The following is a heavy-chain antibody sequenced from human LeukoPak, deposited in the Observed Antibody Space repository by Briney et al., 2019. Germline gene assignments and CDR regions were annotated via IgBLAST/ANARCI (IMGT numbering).Heavy chain of an antibody. Sequence: SETLSLTCTVSGGSISSYYWSWIRQPPGKGLEWIGYIYYSGSTNYNPSLKSRVTISVDTSKNQFSLKLNSVTAADTAVYFCARVGGRTVTSYYFDYWGQGTLVTVSS. J-gene: IGHJ4*02. D-gene: IGHD4-17*01. CDR1: GGSISSYY. CDR2: IYYSGST. CDR3: ARVGGRTVTSYYFDY. V-gene: IGHV4-59*01.